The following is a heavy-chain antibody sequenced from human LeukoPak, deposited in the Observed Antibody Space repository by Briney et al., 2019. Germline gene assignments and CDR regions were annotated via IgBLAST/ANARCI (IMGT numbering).Heavy chain of an antibody. J-gene: IGHJ5*02. CDR2: VYYTVIP. Sequence: SETLSLTCGVSGVSISSGYYWAWIRPPPGEGLEVIGSVYYTVIPYYRPSLNNRVTISLHTSKNQLSLKPTSVTAADTAVYYCARSGTNGTDHWFDPWGQGTLVTVSS. CDR1: GVSISSGYY. D-gene: IGHD1-1*01. CDR3: ARSGTNGTDHWFDP. V-gene: IGHV4-38-2*01.